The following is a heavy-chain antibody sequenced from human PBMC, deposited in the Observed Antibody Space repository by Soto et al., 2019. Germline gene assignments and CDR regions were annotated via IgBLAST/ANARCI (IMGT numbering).Heavy chain of an antibody. D-gene: IGHD3-22*01. CDR1: GGTFSSYA. V-gene: IGHV1-69*13. Sequence: SVKVSCKASGGTFSSYAISWVRQAPGQGLEWVGGIIPIFGTANYAQKFQGRVTITADESTSTAYMELSSLRSEDTAVYYCARDVYYYDSSGPPATLDYWGQGTLVTVSS. CDR3: ARDVYYYDSSGPPATLDY. CDR2: IIPIFGTA. J-gene: IGHJ4*02.